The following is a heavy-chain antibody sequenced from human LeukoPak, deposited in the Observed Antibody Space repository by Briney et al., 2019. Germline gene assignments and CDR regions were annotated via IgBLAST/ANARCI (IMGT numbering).Heavy chain of an antibody. V-gene: IGHV4-59*12. CDR2: IYYSGST. CDR3: ARTPIVGALDY. Sequence: NSSETLSLTRTVSGGSISSYYWSWIRQPPGKGLEWIGYIYYSGSTNYNPSLKSRVTISVDTSKNQFSLKLSSVTAADTAVYYCARTPIVGALDYWGQGTLVTVSS. J-gene: IGHJ4*02. CDR1: GGSISSYY. D-gene: IGHD1-26*01.